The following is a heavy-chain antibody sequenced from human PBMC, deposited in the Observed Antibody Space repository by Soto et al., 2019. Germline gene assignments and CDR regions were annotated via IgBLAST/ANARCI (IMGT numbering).Heavy chain of an antibody. CDR3: ARNVDTSKAYYFDY. CDR1: GGSIGDYY. J-gene: IGHJ4*02. V-gene: IGHV4-59*01. Sequence: SETLSLTCTVSGGSIGDYYWSWIRQSPGKGLEWIGYIHYSGSTNYNPSLKSRVTISIDTSKNGLSLNLSFLTAADTAVYFCARNVDTSKAYYFDYWGQGSLVTVSS. D-gene: IGHD5-18*01. CDR2: IHYSGST.